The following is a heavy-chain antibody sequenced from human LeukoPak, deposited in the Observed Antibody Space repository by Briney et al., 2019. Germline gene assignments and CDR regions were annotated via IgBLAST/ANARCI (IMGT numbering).Heavy chain of an antibody. Sequence: PSETLSLTCTVSGGSISAYYWSWIRQPPGEGLEWIGFMYYSGETDYNPSLKSRVTISVDTSRTQLSLKMYSVTAADTAVYYCAREGSRRLYMDVWGRGTTITVSS. CDR2: MYYSGET. CDR1: GGSISAYY. D-gene: IGHD2-15*01. CDR3: AREGSRRLYMDV. V-gene: IGHV4-59*01. J-gene: IGHJ6*03.